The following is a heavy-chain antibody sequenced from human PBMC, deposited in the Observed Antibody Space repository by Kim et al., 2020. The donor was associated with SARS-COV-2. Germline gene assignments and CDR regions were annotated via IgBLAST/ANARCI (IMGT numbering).Heavy chain of an antibody. V-gene: IGHV4-30-2*04. Sequence: YNASLKSRVTISVDTSKNQFSLRVSPVTAADTAVYYCARGSVSSSTMTYWGQGTLVTVSS. CDR3: ARGSVSSSTMTY. J-gene: IGHJ4*02. D-gene: IGHD3-22*01.